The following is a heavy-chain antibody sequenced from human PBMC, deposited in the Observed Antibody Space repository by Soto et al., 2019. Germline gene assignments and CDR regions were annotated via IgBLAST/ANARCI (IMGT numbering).Heavy chain of an antibody. D-gene: IGHD7-27*01. V-gene: IGHV3-48*01. CDR3: ARDLSWGSNWYYYMDV. CDR1: GFILSDCA. J-gene: IGHJ6*03. CDR2: ISSSSSVI. Sequence: EVQLVESGGGLVQPGGSLRLSCATSGFILSDCAMNWVRQAPGKGLEWVSYISSSSSVIDYADSVKGRFTGSRDNARNSLYLQMNRLRAEDTAVYYCARDLSWGSNWYYYMDVWGKGTTVTVSS.